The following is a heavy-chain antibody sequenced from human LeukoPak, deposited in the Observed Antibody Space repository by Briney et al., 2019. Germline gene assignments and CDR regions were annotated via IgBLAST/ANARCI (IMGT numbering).Heavy chain of an antibody. CDR1: GFTFSDSW. CDR3: ARHLLRGQNFDC. Sequence: PGGSLRLSCGTSGFTFSDSWMSWFRQAPGQGLEWVASIKDDGSDKYYLDSVRGRFTISRDNAEDSLYLQLDDLRAEDTAVFYCARHLLRGQNFDCWGQGTLVTVSS. CDR2: IKDDGSDK. V-gene: IGHV3-7*01. J-gene: IGHJ4*02.